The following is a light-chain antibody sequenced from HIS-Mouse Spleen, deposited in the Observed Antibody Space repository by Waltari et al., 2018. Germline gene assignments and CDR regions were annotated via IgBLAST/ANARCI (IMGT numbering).Light chain of an antibody. CDR3: CSYAGSSTWV. CDR2: EGS. CDR1: SRDVGSYNL. J-gene: IGLJ3*02. V-gene: IGLV2-23*01. Sequence: QSALTQPASVSGSPGQSITISSTGTSRDVGSYNLVSWYQQHPGEAPKLMIYEGSKRPSGVSNRFSGSKSGNTASLTISGLQAEDEADYYCCSYAGSSTWVFGGGTKLTVL.